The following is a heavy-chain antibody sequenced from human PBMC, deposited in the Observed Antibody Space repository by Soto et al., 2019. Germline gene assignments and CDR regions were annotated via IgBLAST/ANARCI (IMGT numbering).Heavy chain of an antibody. CDR2: ISHSGNT. D-gene: IGHD1-1*01. J-gene: IGHJ3*02. CDR3: AISYITNDAFDI. V-gene: IGHV4-34*01. Sequence: QVQLQQWGAGLLKPSETLSLTCAVSSGPFSGYYWSWIRQSPGKGLEWIGEISHSGNTNYNPSLKSRVTISVDTSKNQFSLKLSSVTAADTAVYYCAISYITNDAFDIWGQGTLVTVSS. CDR1: SGPFSGYY.